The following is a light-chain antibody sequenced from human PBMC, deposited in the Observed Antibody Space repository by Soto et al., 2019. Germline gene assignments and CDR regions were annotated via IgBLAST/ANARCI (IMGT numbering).Light chain of an antibody. Sequence: DIQMTRSPSSLSASVGDRVTITCRASQGIRNCLAWYQQKPGKVPEVLIYAASTVQSGVPSRFSGSGSGTDFTLTISSLQPEDVATYYCQYYDNAPLTFGGGTKVEIK. J-gene: IGKJ4*01. V-gene: IGKV1-27*01. CDR1: QGIRNC. CDR3: QYYDNAPLT. CDR2: AAS.